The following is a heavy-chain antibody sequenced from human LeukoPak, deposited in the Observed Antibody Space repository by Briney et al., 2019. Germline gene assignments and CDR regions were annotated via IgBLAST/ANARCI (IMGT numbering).Heavy chain of an antibody. CDR2: IKEDGSDQ. CDR1: GFPFSGYW. D-gene: IGHD6-19*01. J-gene: IGHJ4*02. V-gene: IGHV3-7*01. CDR3: AKDHWLSNYFDY. Sequence: GGSLRLSCAASGFPFSGYWMDWVRQAPGKGMEWVANIKEDGSDQYFADSVKGRFTISRDNAKNSLYLEMSSLRAEDTAVCYCAKDHWLSNYFDYWGQGTLVTVSS.